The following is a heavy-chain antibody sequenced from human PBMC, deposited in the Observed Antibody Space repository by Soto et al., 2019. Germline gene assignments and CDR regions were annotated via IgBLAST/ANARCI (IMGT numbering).Heavy chain of an antibody. Sequence: SQSLSLTCAISGDGVSSNCVTWDWIRQTPSRGLQWLGRTYYRSKWFHDYAVSVESRITINPDTSKNQFSLQLISVTPEDTAVYYCARSITGSAYFDYWGQGTLVTVSS. CDR3: ARSITGSAYFDY. CDR1: GDGVSSNCVT. D-gene: IGHD3-10*01. V-gene: IGHV6-1*01. J-gene: IGHJ4*02. CDR2: TYYRSKWFH.